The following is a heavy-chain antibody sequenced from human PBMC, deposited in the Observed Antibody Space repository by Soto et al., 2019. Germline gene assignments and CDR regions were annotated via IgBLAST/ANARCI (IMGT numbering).Heavy chain of an antibody. V-gene: IGHV3-33*01. CDR1: GSTFSNYG. Sequence: PGGSLRLSCAASGSTFSNYGMHWVRQAPGKGLEWVSFIWYDGNNKYYADSVKGRFTISRDNSKNTLYLQMNSLRAEDTAVYYCARDPSYGDYQYSPHFDYWGQGTLVTVSS. CDR3: ARDPSYGDYQYSPHFDY. J-gene: IGHJ4*02. D-gene: IGHD4-17*01. CDR2: IWYDGNNK.